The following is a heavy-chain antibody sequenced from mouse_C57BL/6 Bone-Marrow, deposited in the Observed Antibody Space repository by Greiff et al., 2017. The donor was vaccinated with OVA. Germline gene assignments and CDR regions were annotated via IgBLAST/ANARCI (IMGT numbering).Heavy chain of an antibody. Sequence: VHLVESGGGLVKPGGSLRLSCAASGFTFSSYAMSWVRQTPEKRLEWVATISDGGSYTYYPDNVKGRFTISRDNAKNNLYLQMSHLKSEDTAMYYCARDFPFYHYAMDYWGQGTSVTVSS. V-gene: IGHV5-4*01. J-gene: IGHJ4*01. CDR2: ISDGGSYT. D-gene: IGHD1-1*01. CDR3: ARDFPFYHYAMDY. CDR1: GFTFSSYA.